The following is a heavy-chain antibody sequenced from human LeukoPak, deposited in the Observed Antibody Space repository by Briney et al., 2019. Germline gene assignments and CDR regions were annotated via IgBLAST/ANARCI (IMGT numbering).Heavy chain of an antibody. J-gene: IGHJ4*02. CDR3: ARVSGYVY. Sequence: SETLSLTCAVYGGSFSGYYWTWIRQPPGKGLEWIGEINHSGSTNYNPSLKSRVTISVDTSKNQFSLKLSSVTAADTAVYYCARVSGYVYWGQGTLVTVSS. D-gene: IGHD3-3*01. V-gene: IGHV4-34*01. CDR2: INHSGST. CDR1: GGSFSGYY.